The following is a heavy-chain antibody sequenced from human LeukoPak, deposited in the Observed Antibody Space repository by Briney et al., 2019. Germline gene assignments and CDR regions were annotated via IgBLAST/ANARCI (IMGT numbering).Heavy chain of an antibody. CDR3: AREVDTYYFDY. D-gene: IGHD2-15*01. CDR1: GGSISSGDYY. J-gene: IGHJ4*02. CDR2: IYYSGST. V-gene: IGHV4-30-4*08. Sequence: PSQTLSLTCTVSGGSISSGDYYWSWIRQPPGKGLEWIGYIYYSGSTYYNPSLKSRATISVDTSKNQFSLKLSSVTAADTAVYYCAREVDTYYFDYWGQGTLVTVSS.